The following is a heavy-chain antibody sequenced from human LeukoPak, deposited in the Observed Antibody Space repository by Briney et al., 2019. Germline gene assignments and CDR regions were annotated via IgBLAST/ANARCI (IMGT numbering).Heavy chain of an antibody. J-gene: IGHJ6*04. CDR1: GFTFSSYS. Sequence: PGGSLRLSCAASGFTFSSYSMNWVRQAPGKGPEWVSHISSSSSTIYYADSVKGRFTISRDNAKNSLYLQMNSLRAEDTAVYYCAELGITMIGGVWGKGTTVTISS. CDR2: ISSSSSTI. V-gene: IGHV3-48*04. D-gene: IGHD3-10*02. CDR3: AELGITMIGGV.